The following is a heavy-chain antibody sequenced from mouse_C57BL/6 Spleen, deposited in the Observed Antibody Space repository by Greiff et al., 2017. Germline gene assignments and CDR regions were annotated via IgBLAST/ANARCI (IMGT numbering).Heavy chain of an antibody. D-gene: IGHD1-1*01. CDR3: ARDRFPYYGSSYFDY. CDR1: GFTFSDYY. V-gene: IGHV5-16*01. Sequence: EVKVVESEGGLVQPGSSMKLSCTASGFTFSDYYMAWVRQVPEKGLEWVANINYDGSSTYYLDSLKSRFIISRDNAKNILYLQMSSLKSEDTATYYCARDRFPYYGSSYFDYWGQGTTLTVSS. J-gene: IGHJ2*01. CDR2: INYDGSST.